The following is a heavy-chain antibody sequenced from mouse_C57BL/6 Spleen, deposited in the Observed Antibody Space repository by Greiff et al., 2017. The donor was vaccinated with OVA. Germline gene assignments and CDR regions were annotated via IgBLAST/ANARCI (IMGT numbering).Heavy chain of an antibody. Sequence: QVQLQQPGAELVMPGASVKLSCKASGYTFTSYWMHWVKQRPGQGLEWIGEIDPSDSYTNYNQKFKGKSTLTVDKSSSTAYLQLSSLTSEDSAGYNCARPRRSYDFDTWGQNTTLTDSS. D-gene: IGHD1-1*01. CDR1: GYTFTSYW. J-gene: IGHJ2*01. CDR3: ARPRRSYDFDT. CDR2: IDPSDSYT. V-gene: IGHV1-69*01.